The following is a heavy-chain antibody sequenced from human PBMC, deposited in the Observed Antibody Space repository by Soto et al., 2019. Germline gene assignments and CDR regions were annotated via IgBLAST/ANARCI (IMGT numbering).Heavy chain of an antibody. D-gene: IGHD1-26*01. Sequence: SGTLSLTCTVSGGSISSSGYYWSWIRQHPGKGLEWIGYIYYSGSTYYNPSLKSRVTISVDTSKNQFSLMLSSVTAADTAVYYCSRVGGGSYRCASDYCGPAPLVTVYS. CDR2: IYYSGST. CDR1: GGSISSSGYY. J-gene: IGHJ4*02. V-gene: IGHV4-31*03. CDR3: SRVGGGSYRCASDY.